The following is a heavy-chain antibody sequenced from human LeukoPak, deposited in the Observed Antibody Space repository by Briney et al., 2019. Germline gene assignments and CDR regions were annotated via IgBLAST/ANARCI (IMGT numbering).Heavy chain of an antibody. CDR1: GFAFSSYA. CDR2: ISGSGGST. D-gene: IGHD6-19*01. J-gene: IGHJ6*03. Sequence: GGSLRLSCAASGFAFSSYAMSWVRQAPGKGLEWVSAISGSGGSTYYADSVKGRFTISRDNSKNTLYLQMNSLRAEDTAVYYCATGAGDYYYYMDVWGKGTTVTVSS. CDR3: ATGAGDYYYYMDV. V-gene: IGHV3-23*01.